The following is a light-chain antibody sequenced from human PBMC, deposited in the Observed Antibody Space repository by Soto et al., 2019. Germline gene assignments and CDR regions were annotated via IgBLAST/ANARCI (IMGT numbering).Light chain of an antibody. V-gene: IGKV3-20*01. CDR2: GAS. J-gene: IGKJ1*01. CDR3: QHYGSSTLT. CDR1: QSVSSY. Sequence: EILLTQSPGTLSLSPGERATLSCRASQSVSSYLDWYQQKPGQAPRLLIYGASSRATGIPDRFSGSGSGTDFTLTISRLEPEDFAVYYCQHYGSSTLTFGQGTKVEIK.